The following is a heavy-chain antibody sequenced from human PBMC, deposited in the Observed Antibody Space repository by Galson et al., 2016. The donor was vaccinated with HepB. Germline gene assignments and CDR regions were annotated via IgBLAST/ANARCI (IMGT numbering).Heavy chain of an antibody. CDR2: IKEDGSEK. CDR1: GLTFSRYW. V-gene: IGHV3-7*04. CDR3: ARAEGTFNSYYFDY. J-gene: IGHJ4*02. Sequence: SLRLSCAASGLTFSRYWMTWVRQAPGKGLEWVANIKEDGSEKYYVDSVKGRFTISRDNAKKSLYLQLNSLRAEDTAVYYCARAEGTFNSYYFDYWGQGTLVTVSS. D-gene: IGHD1-7*01.